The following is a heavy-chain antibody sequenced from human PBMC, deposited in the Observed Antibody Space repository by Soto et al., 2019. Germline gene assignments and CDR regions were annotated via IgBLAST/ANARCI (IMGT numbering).Heavy chain of an antibody. Sequence: PSETLSLTCAVYGGSFSGYYWSWIRQPPGKGLEWIGEINHSGSTNYNPSLKSRVTISVDTSKNQFSLKPSSVTAADTAVYYCARGWGYCSSTSCYAAPLPGRHYYFDYWGQGTLVTVSS. CDR1: GGSFSGYY. D-gene: IGHD2-2*01. CDR3: ARGWGYCSSTSCYAAPLPGRHYYFDY. CDR2: INHSGST. V-gene: IGHV4-34*01. J-gene: IGHJ4*02.